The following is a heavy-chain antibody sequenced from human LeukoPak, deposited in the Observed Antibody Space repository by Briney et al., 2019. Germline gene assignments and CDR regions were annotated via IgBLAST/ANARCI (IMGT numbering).Heavy chain of an antibody. V-gene: IGHV4-34*01. CDR3: ARGRVSLEHTKRFDP. CDR2: INHSGST. J-gene: IGHJ5*02. CDR1: GGSFSGYY. Sequence: SETLSLTCAVHGGSFSGYYWSWIRQPPGKGLEWIGEINHSGSTNYNPSLKSRVTISVDTSKNQFSLKLSSVTAADTAVYYCARGRVSLEHTKRFDPWGQGTLVTVSS. D-gene: IGHD1/OR15-1a*01.